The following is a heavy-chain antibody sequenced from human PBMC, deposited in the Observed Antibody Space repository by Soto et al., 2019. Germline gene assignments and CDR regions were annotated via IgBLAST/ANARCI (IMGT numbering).Heavy chain of an antibody. V-gene: IGHV1-69*01. Sequence: QVQLVQSGAEVKKPGSSVKVSCKASGGTVSSYAISWVRQAPGQWLEWMGGIIPIFGTANYAQKFQGRVTITADESTSTAYMELSSLRSEDTAVYYCARGEGVYAVTPKNGMDVWGQGTTVTVSS. CDR2: IIPIFGTA. D-gene: IGHD4-17*01. CDR3: ARGEGVYAVTPKNGMDV. CDR1: GGTVSSYA. J-gene: IGHJ6*02.